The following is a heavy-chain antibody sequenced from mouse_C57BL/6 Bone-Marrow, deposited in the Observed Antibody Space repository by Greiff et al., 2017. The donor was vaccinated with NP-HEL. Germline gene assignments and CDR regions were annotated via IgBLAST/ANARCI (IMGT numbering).Heavy chain of an antibody. CDR3: ARPSDYYGSSWFAY. D-gene: IGHD1-1*01. V-gene: IGHV1-59*01. CDR1: GYTFTSYW. CDR2: IDPSDSST. J-gene: IGHJ3*01. Sequence: VQLQQPGAELVRPGTSVKLSCKASGYTFTSYWMHWVKQRPGQGLEWIGVIDPSDSSTTSNQKFKGKATLTVDTSSSTAYMQLSSLTSEDSAVYYCARPSDYYGSSWFAYWGQGTLVTVSA.